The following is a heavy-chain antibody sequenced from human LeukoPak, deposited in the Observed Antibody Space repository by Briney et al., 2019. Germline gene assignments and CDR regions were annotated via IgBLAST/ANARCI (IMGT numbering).Heavy chain of an antibody. CDR3: ARADEGYYYYGMDV. J-gene: IGHJ6*02. CDR1: GFTFSSYS. D-gene: IGHD5-24*01. V-gene: IGHV3-21*01. Sequence: PGGSLRLSCAASGFTFSSYSMNWVRQAPGKGLEWVSSISSSSSYIYYADSVKGRFTISRDNAKNSLYLQMNSLGAEDTAVYYCARADEGYYYYGMDVWGQGTTVTVSS. CDR2: ISSSSSYI.